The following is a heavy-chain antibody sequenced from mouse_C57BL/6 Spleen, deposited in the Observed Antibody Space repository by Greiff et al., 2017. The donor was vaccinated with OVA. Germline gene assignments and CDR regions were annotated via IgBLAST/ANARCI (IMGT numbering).Heavy chain of an antibody. D-gene: IGHD2-5*01. V-gene: IGHV3-6*01. Sequence: EVKLMESGPGLVKPSQSLSLTCSFTGYSITSGYYWNWIRQFPGNKLEWMGYISYDGSYHYHPSLKNRISIPRDTSKNQFFLKLNSVTTEDTATYYCARDPSNYYFDYWGQGTTLTVSS. CDR3: ARDPSNYYFDY. CDR2: ISYDGSY. J-gene: IGHJ2*01. CDR1: GYSITSGYY.